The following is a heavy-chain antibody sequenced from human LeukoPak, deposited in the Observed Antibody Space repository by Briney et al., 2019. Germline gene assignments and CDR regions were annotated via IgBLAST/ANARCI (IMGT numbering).Heavy chain of an antibody. J-gene: IGHJ3*02. Sequence: PGGSLRLSCTASGFTFSIYGMSWVRQAPGKGVEWVSGLSDNGGTTYYTDSVKGRFTISRDNSNNTLSLQMNSLRAEDTAVYYCAKAPPTRFGAVTWWWEAFDIWGQGKMVTVSS. CDR2: LSDNGGTT. CDR1: GFTFSIYG. D-gene: IGHD2-21*01. V-gene: IGHV3-23*01. CDR3: AKAPPTRFGAVTWWWEAFDI.